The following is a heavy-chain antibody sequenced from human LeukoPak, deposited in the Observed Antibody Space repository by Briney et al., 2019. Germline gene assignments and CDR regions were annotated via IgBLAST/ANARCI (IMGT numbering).Heavy chain of an antibody. Sequence: PGGSLRLSCAAPGFTFSSYWMSWVRQAPGKGLEWVANIKQDGSEKYYVDSVKGRFTISRDNAKNSLYLQMNSLRAEDTAVYYCARVHSGGSYYAGAEYFQHWGQGTLVTVSS. J-gene: IGHJ1*01. CDR1: GFTFSSYW. D-gene: IGHD1-26*01. CDR2: IKQDGSEK. CDR3: ARVHSGGSYYAGAEYFQH. V-gene: IGHV3-7*01.